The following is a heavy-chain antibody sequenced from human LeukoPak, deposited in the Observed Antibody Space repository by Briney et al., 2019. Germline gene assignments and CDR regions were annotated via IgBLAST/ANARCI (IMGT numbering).Heavy chain of an antibody. CDR2: IYHSGST. J-gene: IGHJ3*02. CDR1: GGSISSGGYS. V-gene: IGHV4-30-2*01. D-gene: IGHD4-17*01. CDR3: ASYTVSPDAFDI. Sequence: TLSLTCAVSGGSISSGGYSWSWIRQPPGKGLEWIGYIYHSGSTYYNPSLKSRVTISVDRSKNQFSLKLSSVTAADTAVYYCASYTVSPDAFDIWGQGTMVTVSS.